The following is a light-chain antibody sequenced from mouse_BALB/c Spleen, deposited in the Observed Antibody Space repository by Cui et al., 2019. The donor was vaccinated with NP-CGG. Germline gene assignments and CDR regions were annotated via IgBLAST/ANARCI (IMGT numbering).Light chain of an antibody. CDR2: GTN. V-gene: IGLV1*01. J-gene: IGLJ1*01. Sequence: QPFLTHEPALTTSPGETFTITCRSSTGAVTNSNYANWVQEKPDHLFTGLIGGTNNRAPGVPARFSGSLIGDKAALTITGAQTEDEAIYFCALWYSNHWVFGGGTKLTVL. CDR1: TGAVTNSNY. CDR3: ALWYSNHWV.